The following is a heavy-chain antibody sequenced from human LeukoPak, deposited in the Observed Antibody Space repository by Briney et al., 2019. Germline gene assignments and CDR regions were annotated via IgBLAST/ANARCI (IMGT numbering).Heavy chain of an antibody. Sequence: SETLSLTCTVSGGSISSYYWSWIRQPPGKGLEWIGYIYYSGSTNYNPSLKSRVTISVDTSKNQFSLKLSSATAADTAVYYCARLRGTLVPASSFDYWGQGTLVTVSS. J-gene: IGHJ4*02. V-gene: IGHV4-59*01. CDR1: GGSISSYY. CDR2: IYYSGST. D-gene: IGHD2-2*01. CDR3: ARLRGTLVPASSFDY.